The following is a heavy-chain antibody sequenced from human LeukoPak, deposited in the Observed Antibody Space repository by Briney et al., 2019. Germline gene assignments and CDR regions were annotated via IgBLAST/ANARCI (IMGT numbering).Heavy chain of an antibody. CDR2: ISAYNGNT. D-gene: IGHD3-22*01. CDR1: GYTFTGYY. V-gene: IGHV1-18*04. CDR3: AREDYYDSSGFDY. J-gene: IGHJ4*02. Sequence: GASVKVSCKASGYTFTGYYMHWVRQAPGQGLEWMGWISAYNGNTNYAQKLQGRVTMTTDTSTSTAYMELRSLRSDDTAVYYCAREDYYDSSGFDYWGQGTLVTVSS.